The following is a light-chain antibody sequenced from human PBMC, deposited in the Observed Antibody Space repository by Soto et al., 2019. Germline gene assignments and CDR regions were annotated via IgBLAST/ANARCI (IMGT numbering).Light chain of an antibody. CDR2: GAS. V-gene: IGKV3-20*01. CDR1: QSVSSSY. Sequence: EIGLTQSPGTVSLSPGERATLSCRASQSVSSSYLAWYQQKPGQAPRLLIYGASSRATGIPDRFSGSGSGTDFTLTISRLEPEDCAVYYCQQYGSSPWTVGQGTKVDIK. CDR3: QQYGSSPWT. J-gene: IGKJ1*01.